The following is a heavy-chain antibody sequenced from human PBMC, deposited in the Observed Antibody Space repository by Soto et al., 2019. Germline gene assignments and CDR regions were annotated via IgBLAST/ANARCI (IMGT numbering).Heavy chain of an antibody. CDR3: ARIHYSGTYYGFEY. D-gene: IGHD1-26*01. Sequence: WTWIRQPPGKGLEWIGYIFYSGSTNYNPSLKSRVTISVDTSNDQFSLKLSSVTAADTAVYYCARIHYSGTYYGFEYWGQGTLVTVSS. J-gene: IGHJ4*02. CDR2: IFYSGST. V-gene: IGHV4-59*01.